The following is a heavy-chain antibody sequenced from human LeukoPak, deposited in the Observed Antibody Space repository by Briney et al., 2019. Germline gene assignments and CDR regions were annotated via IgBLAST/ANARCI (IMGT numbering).Heavy chain of an antibody. V-gene: IGHV4-59*12. CDR1: GGSISSYY. J-gene: IGHJ4*02. CDR2: IYYSGST. Sequence: SETLSLTCTVSGGSISSYYWSWIRQPPGKGLEWIGYIYYSGSTYYNPSLKSRVTISVDTSKNQFSLKLSSVTAADTAIYYCASDYFDRTGYYGFIYWGQGSLVTISS. D-gene: IGHD3-22*01. CDR3: ASDYFDRTGYYGFIY.